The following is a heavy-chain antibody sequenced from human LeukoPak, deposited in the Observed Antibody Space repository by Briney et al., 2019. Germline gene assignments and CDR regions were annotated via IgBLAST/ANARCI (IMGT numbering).Heavy chain of an antibody. Sequence: GGSLRLSCAASGFTFSSYSMNWVRQAPGKGLEWVASLKEDVSARNLVDSVKGRFTISTDNAKNSLSLQMNSLRVEDTAVYYCARGPPYGSRSDFLDYWGLGTLVTVSS. CDR3: ARGPPYGSRSDFLDY. D-gene: IGHD3-10*01. CDR2: LKEDVSAR. V-gene: IGHV3-7*01. J-gene: IGHJ4*02. CDR1: GFTFSSYS.